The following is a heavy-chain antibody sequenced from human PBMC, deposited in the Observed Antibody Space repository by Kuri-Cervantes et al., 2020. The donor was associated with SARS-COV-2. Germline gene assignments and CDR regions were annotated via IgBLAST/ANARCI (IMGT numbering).Heavy chain of an antibody. CDR2: IFSNDEK. CDR3: AHRYYYDSSGYYN. V-gene: IGHV2-26*01. CDR1: GFSLSNARMG. Sequence: SGPTLVKPTQTLTLTCTFSGFSLSNARMGVSWIRQPPGKALEWLAHIFSNDEKSYSTSLKSRLTISKDTSKSQVVLTMTNMDPVDTATYYCAHRYYYDSSGYYNWGQGTLVTVSS. J-gene: IGHJ4*02. D-gene: IGHD3-22*01.